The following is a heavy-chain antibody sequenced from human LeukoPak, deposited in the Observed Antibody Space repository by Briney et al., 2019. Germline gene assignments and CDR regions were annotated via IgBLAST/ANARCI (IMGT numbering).Heavy chain of an antibody. V-gene: IGHV3-23*01. CDR1: GLTFSSYA. J-gene: IGHJ4*02. CDR3: AVSSGWALDY. Sequence: GGSLRLSCAASGLTFSSYAMSWVRQAPGKGLEWVSAISGSGGSTYYADSVKGRFIISRDNSKNTVYLQMNSLRAEDTAVYYCAVSSGWALDYWGQGTLVSVSS. D-gene: IGHD6-19*01. CDR2: ISGSGGST.